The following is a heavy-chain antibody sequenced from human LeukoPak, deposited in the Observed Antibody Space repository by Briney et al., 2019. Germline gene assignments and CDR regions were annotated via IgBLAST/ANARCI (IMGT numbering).Heavy chain of an antibody. Sequence: SETLSLTCTVSAASIRNNHWSWIRQPPGEGLEWIGYIYSTGSTSYNPSLKSRVTISVDTSKNQFSLNLTSVTAADTAVYSCARRFYYDGHHDSWGQGTLVTVSS. J-gene: IGHJ4*02. CDR1: AASIRNNH. CDR3: ARRFYYDGHHDS. V-gene: IGHV4-59*08. CDR2: IYSTGST. D-gene: IGHD3-22*01.